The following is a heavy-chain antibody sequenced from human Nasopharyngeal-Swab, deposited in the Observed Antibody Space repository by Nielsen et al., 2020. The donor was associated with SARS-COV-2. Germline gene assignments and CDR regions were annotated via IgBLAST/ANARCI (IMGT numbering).Heavy chain of an antibody. J-gene: IGHJ4*02. CDR1: GFTFSDSA. CDR3: TRCGGGCYSGRDY. Sequence: GGSLRLSCAASGFTFSDSAIHWVRKASGEGLEGVARIRSKGNNYATAYSASVKGRFIIFRDDPTNTAYLQMNSLKTEDTAMYYCTRCGGGCYSGRDYWGQGTLVTVSS. V-gene: IGHV3-73*01. CDR2: IRSKGNNYAT. D-gene: IGHD2-15*01.